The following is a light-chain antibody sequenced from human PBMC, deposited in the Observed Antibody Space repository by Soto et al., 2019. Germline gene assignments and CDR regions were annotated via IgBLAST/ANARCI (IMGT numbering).Light chain of an antibody. CDR2: KDV. J-gene: IGLJ2*01. CDR1: ALPKHF. Sequence: SYELRQPPSVSVSPGQTARITCSGDALPKHFAYWYQQKPGQAPVLVIYKDVERPSGIPVRFFGSTSGTIVTLTISEVLAEDEADYYCQSSDSSGTYRVFGGGTKVTVL. CDR3: QSSDSSGTYRV. V-gene: IGLV3-25*03.